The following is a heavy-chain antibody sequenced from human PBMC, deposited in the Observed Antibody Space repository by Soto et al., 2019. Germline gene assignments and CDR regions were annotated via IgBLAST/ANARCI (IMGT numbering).Heavy chain of an antibody. J-gene: IGHJ6*02. CDR3: ATGGGLLYEQNYYYYGMDV. Sequence: SETLSLTCTVSGGSISSSSYYWGWIRQPPGKGLEWIGSIYYSGSTYYNPSLKSRVTISVDTSKNQLSLKLSSVTAADTAMYYCATGGGLLYEQNYYYYGMDVWGQGTTVTVSS. D-gene: IGHD3-10*01. CDR2: IYYSGST. CDR1: GGSISSSSYY. V-gene: IGHV4-39*01.